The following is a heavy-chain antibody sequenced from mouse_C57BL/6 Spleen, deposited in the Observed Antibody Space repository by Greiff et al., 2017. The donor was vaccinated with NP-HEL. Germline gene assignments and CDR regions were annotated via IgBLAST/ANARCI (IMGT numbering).Heavy chain of an antibody. CDR2: IWWDDDK. V-gene: IGHV8-8*01. CDR1: GFSLSTFGMG. J-gene: IGHJ2*01. D-gene: IGHD1-1*01. CDR3: ARVNYYGSSYVGYFDY. Sequence: QVTLKVSGPGILQPSQTLSLTCSFSGFSLSTFGMGVGWIRQPSGKGLEWLAHIWWDDDKYYNPALKSRLTISKDTSKNQVFLKIANVDTADTATDYCARVNYYGSSYVGYFDYWGQGTTLTVSS.